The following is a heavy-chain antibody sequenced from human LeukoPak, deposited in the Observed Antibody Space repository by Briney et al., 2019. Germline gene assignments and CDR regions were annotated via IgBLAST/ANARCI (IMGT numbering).Heavy chain of an antibody. J-gene: IGHJ6*03. CDR3: ARDWVAAGGDYMDV. CDR2: IKQDGSEK. CDR1: GFIFSSYW. V-gene: IGHV3-7*01. D-gene: IGHD6-13*01. Sequence: GGSLRLSCAASGFIFSSYWMSWVRQAPGKGLEWVANIKQDGSEKYYVDSVKGRFTISRDNAKNSLYLQMSSLRAEDTAVYYCARDWVAAGGDYMDVWGKGTTVTISS.